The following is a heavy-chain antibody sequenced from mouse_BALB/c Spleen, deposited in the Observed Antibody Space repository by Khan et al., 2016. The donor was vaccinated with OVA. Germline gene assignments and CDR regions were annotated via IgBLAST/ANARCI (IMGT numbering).Heavy chain of an antibody. D-gene: IGHD3-3*01. CDR2: IYTYTGEP. Sequence: QIQLVQSGPDLKKPGETVKISCKASGYTFTNYGINWVKQAPGKGLKWMGWIYTYTGEPTYADDFKGRFAFSLETSASTAYLQINNLKDEETATYFCARGGRRAMDYWGQGTSVTVSS. CDR1: GYTFTNYG. J-gene: IGHJ4*01. V-gene: IGHV9-3-1*01. CDR3: ARGGRRAMDY.